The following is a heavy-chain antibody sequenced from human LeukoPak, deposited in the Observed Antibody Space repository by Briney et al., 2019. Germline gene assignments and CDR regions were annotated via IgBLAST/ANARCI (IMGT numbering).Heavy chain of an antibody. CDR2: ISGSGNKT. CDR3: AKLKRVGIAPFDD. Sequence: LTGGSLRLSCGVSGFTFSHFAMSWVRQAPGKGLQWVSTISGSGNKTYDADFVKGRFTISRDNSKNTLYLQMTGLRAEDTAVYYCAKLKRVGIAPFDDWGQGILVIVSS. J-gene: IGHJ4*02. D-gene: IGHD3-10*01. V-gene: IGHV3-23*01. CDR1: GFTFSHFA.